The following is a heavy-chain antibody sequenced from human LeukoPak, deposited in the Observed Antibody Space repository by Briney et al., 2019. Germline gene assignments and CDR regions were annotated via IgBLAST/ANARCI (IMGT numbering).Heavy chain of an antibody. J-gene: IGHJ4*02. CDR1: GFTFSSYW. D-gene: IGHD6-19*01. Sequence: GGSLRLSCAASGFTFSSYWMSWVRQAPGKGLEWVANIKQAGSEKYYVDSVEGRFTISRDNAKNSLYLQMNSLRAEDTAVYYCARDGVAVAGTFDYWGQGTLVTVSS. CDR3: ARDGVAVAGTFDY. V-gene: IGHV3-7*01. CDR2: IKQAGSEK.